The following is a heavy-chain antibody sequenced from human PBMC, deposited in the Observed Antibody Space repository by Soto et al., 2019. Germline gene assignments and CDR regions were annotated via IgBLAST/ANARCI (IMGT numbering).Heavy chain of an antibody. Sequence: QVQLVESGGGVVQPGRSLRLSCAASGFTFSSYAMHWVRQAPGKGLEWVAVISYDGGNKYYADSVKGRFTISRDNSKNTLYLQMNSLRAEDTAVYYCAWSLRRTFDYWGQGTLVTVSS. V-gene: IGHV3-30-3*01. J-gene: IGHJ4*02. CDR1: GFTFSSYA. CDR2: ISYDGGNK. D-gene: IGHD3-16*01. CDR3: AWSLRRTFDY.